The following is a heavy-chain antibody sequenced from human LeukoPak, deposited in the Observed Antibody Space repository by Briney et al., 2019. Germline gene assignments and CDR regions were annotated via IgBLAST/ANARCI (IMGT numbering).Heavy chain of an antibody. J-gene: IGHJ4*02. Sequence: AGSLRLSCAASGFTFSSYAMSWVRQAPGKGLEWVSAISGSGDSTYYADPVKGRFTISRDNSKNMLYLQMSSLRAEDTAVYYCATEARQVSGIVSARDYWGQGTLVTVSS. D-gene: IGHD6-13*01. CDR3: ATEARQVSGIVSARDY. V-gene: IGHV3-23*01. CDR2: ISGSGDST. CDR1: GFTFSSYA.